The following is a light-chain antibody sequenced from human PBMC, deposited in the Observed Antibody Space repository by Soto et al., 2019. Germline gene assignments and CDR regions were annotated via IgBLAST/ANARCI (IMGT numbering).Light chain of an antibody. CDR2: DVS. Sequence: QSVLTQPASESGSPGQSITISCTGTSSYLGGYNQVSWYQQHPGKAPKLMIYDVSNRPSGVSNRFSGSKSGNTASLTISGLQAEDEADYYCSSFASSSTYVFGTGTKVTV. CDR3: SSFASSSTYV. V-gene: IGLV2-14*03. J-gene: IGLJ1*01. CDR1: SSYLGGYNQ.